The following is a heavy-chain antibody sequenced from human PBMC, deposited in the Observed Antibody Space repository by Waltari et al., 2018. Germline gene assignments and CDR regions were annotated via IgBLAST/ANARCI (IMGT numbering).Heavy chain of an antibody. CDR1: GFVFDEFT. Sequence: EVNLVESGGAVVQPGGSLRLSCTASGFVFDEFTMQWVRQVPGSGLPWVALISWAGGYTYYADSVKGRFTISRDNSRNSLYLEMKTLTLEDTALYYCATSDYAGKGDYWGHGTLVTVSS. CDR2: ISWAGGYT. J-gene: IGHJ4*01. CDR3: ATSDYAGKGDY. V-gene: IGHV3-43*01. D-gene: IGHD5-12*01.